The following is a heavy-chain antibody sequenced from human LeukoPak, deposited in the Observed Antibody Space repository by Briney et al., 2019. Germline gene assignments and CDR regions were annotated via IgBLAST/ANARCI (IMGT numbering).Heavy chain of an antibody. CDR1: GGSISSHY. CDR2: IYYSGST. V-gene: IGHV4-59*11. Sequence: SETLSLTCTVSGGSISSHYWSWIRQPPGKGLEWIGYIYYSGSTSYKPSLKSRVTISVDMSKNQFSLKLSSVTAADTAVYYCARDNLDYSISGDWFDPWGQGTLVTVSS. D-gene: IGHD4-11*01. J-gene: IGHJ5*02. CDR3: ARDNLDYSISGDWFDP.